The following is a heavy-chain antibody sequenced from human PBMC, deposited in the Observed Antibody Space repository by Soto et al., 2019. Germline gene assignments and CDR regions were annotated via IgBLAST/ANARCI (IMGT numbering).Heavy chain of an antibody. D-gene: IGHD2-15*01. CDR1: GFTVSSKY. V-gene: IGHV3-66*01. J-gene: IGHJ6*04. CDR2: IQSGGPT. Sequence: GGSLRLSCAASGFTVSSKYMSWVRQAPGKGLEWVSLIQSGGPTYYADSVKGRFTISRDTSENTVHLQMDSLRAEDTAVYYCARDDVLCDGGRCYAVPLDVWGTGPMVTVSS. CDR3: ARDDVLCDGGRCYAVPLDV.